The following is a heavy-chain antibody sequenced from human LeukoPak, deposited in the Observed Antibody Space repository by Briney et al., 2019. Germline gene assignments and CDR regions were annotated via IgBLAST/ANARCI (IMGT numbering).Heavy chain of an antibody. J-gene: IGHJ4*02. CDR1: GGSISSSSYY. V-gene: IGHV4-39*07. CDR3: ARVRVESPCIDY. Sequence: SETLSLTCTVSGGSISSSSYYWGWIRQPPGKGLEWIGSIYYSGSTYYNPSLKSRVTISVDTSKNQFSLKLSSVTAADTAVYYCARVRVESPCIDYWGQGTLVTVSS. D-gene: IGHD1-1*01. CDR2: IYYSGST.